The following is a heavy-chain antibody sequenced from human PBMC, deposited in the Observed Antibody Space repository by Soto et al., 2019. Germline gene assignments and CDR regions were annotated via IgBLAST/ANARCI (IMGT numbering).Heavy chain of an antibody. V-gene: IGHV3-30*09. CDR3: ARAFSGSYPNFDY. CDR2: ITYDGANG. D-gene: IGHD1-26*01. CDR1: GFIFRSYA. Sequence: SLRLSCLASGFIFRSYAMHWVRQAPGKGLEWVAVITYDGANGYYADSVRGRFAISRDNSKSTLFLQMNSLRPEDTAVYYCARAFSGSYPNFDYWGQGTLVTVYS. J-gene: IGHJ4*02.